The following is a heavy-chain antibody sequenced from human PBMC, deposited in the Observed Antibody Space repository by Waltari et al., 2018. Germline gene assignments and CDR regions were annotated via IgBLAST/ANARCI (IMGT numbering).Heavy chain of an antibody. D-gene: IGHD1-26*01. CDR2: RNPQSGNV. CDR3: AAEKWERQGGYYYFGMDV. J-gene: IGHJ6*02. V-gene: IGHV1-8*01. Sequence: QEQLVQSGAEVKRPGASVKVSCKASGDPFTNSDMNGVRQAPGQGPEWVGWRNPQSGNVGYAQKFLGRVTMTMDISINTAYMELTRLTSEDTAVYYCAAEKWERQGGYYYFGMDVWGQGTTVTVSS. CDR1: GDPFTNSD.